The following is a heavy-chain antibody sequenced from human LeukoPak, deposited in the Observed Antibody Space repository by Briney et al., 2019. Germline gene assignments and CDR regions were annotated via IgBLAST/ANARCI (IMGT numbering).Heavy chain of an antibody. CDR1: GYTFTSYA. V-gene: IGHV1-3*03. D-gene: IGHD3-10*01. J-gene: IGHJ4*02. CDR3: ARDNDYYGSGSLDY. CDR2: INAGNGNT. Sequence: ASVKVSCKASGYTFTSYAMHWVRQAPGQRLEWMGWINAGNGNTKYSQEFQGRVTITRDTSASTAYMELSSLRSEDMAVYYCARDNDYYGSGSLDYWGQGTLVTVSS.